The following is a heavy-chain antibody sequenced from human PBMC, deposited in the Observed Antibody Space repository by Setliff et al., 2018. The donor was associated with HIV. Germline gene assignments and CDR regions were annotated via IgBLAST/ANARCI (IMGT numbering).Heavy chain of an antibody. CDR3: AHISDPVADFWSGYYNPPYFDY. J-gene: IGHJ4*02. V-gene: IGHV2-5*01. Sequence: SGPTLVNPTQTLTLTCTFSGFPLSTSGVGVGWIRQPPGKALEWLALIYWNDDKRYSPSLKSRLTITKDTSKNQVVLTLASMDPVDTATYYCAHISDPVADFWSGYYNPPYFDYWGQGALVTVSS. D-gene: IGHD3-3*01. CDR1: GFPLSTSGVG. CDR2: IYWNDDK.